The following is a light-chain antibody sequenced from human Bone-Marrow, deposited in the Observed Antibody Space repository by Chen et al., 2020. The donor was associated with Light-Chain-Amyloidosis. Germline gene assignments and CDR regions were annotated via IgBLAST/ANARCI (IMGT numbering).Light chain of an antibody. V-gene: IGLV1-47*01. CDR3: AAWDGSLSGYV. J-gene: IGLJ1*01. CDR1: SSNIGINY. CDR2: RNN. Sequence: QSVLPQPPSASGSARQRATISCSGASSNIGINYVYWYQNFPGAAPHLRIHRNNQRPSGVPDRFSASKSGTSAFLAISGLRSEDEADYYCAAWDGSLSGYVFGTGTKVIVL.